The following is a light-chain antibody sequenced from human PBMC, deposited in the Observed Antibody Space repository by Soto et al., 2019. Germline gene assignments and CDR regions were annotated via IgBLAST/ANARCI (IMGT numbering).Light chain of an antibody. CDR3: QQYDSSPLT. CDR1: QSVSSNF. CDR2: GAS. J-gene: IGKJ4*01. Sequence: EIVLTQSPGTLSLSPGERATLSCRASQSVSSNFLAWYQQKPGQAPRLLIYGASSRATGIPDRFSGSGSGTDFTLTINRLEPEDFAVYYCQQYDSSPLTFGGGTKVEIK. V-gene: IGKV3-20*01.